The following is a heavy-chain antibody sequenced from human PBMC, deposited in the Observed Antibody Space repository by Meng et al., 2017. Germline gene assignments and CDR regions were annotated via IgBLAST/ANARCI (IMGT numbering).Heavy chain of an antibody. CDR2: IDPNNDHT. V-gene: IGHV1-2*06. J-gene: IGHJ4*02. Sequence: HAQLVMTGHEVKKPGASVKLPAKPLGHTFAAYWIHCVRQAPGQGLEWIGRIDPNNDHTQYAQNFQGRVTMTSDTSISTVYMELNGLRSDDTAVYYCARDEDISAAGKLFGDYWGQGTLVTVSS. CDR1: GHTFAAYW. D-gene: IGHD6-13*01. CDR3: ARDEDISAAGKLFGDY.